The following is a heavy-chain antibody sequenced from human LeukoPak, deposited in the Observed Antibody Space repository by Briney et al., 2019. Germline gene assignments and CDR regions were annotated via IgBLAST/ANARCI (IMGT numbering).Heavy chain of an antibody. CDR1: GYSISSGYY. CDR3: ARHAHYDFRSGYFLYYFDY. D-gene: IGHD3-3*01. V-gene: IGHV4-38-2*01. CDR2: IYHSGST. J-gene: IGHJ4*02. Sequence: SETLSLTCAVSGYSISSGYYWGWIRQPPGKGLEWIGSIYHSGSTYYNPSLKSRVTISVDTSKNQFSLKLSPVTAADTAVYYCARHAHYDFRSGYFLYYFDYWGQGTLVTVSS.